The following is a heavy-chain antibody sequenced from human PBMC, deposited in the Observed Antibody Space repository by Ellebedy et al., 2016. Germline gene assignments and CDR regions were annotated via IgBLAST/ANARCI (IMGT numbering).Heavy chain of an antibody. CDR1: GFTFSNYA. V-gene: IGHV3-23*01. CDR3: ARSHFDTGYSSDWFGWGDASDI. CDR2: SGYTGNT. J-gene: IGHJ3*02. Sequence: GESLKISXAAPGFTFSNYAMSWVRQAPGKGLEWVSVSGYTGNTYYADSVKGRFTVSRDNSKNTVYLQMSSLRAEDTAVYFCARSHFDTGYSSDWFGWGDASDIWGQGTMVTISS. D-gene: IGHD6-19*01.